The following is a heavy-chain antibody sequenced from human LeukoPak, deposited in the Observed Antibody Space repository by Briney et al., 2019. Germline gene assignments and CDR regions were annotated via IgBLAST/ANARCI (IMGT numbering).Heavy chain of an antibody. CDR1: GGTFSSYA. J-gene: IGHJ6*03. V-gene: IGHV1-69*06. CDR3: ARAVAAISYYYYYYMDV. CDR2: IIPIFGTA. Sequence: SVKVSCKASGGTFSSYAISWVRQAPGQGLEWMGGIIPIFGTANYAQKFQGRVTITADKSTSTAYMELSSLRSEDTAVYYCARAVAAISYYYYYYMDVWGKGTTVTVSS. D-gene: IGHD2-15*01.